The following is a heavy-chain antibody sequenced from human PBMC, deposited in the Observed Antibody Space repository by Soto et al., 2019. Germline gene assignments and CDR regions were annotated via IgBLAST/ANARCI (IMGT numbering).Heavy chain of an antibody. CDR1: GGSISSYY. CDR3: AGAITIFGVVGHNWFDP. CDR2: IYYSGST. J-gene: IGHJ5*02. D-gene: IGHD3-3*01. V-gene: IGHV4-59*08. Sequence: SETLSLTCTVSGGSISSYYWSWIRQPPGKGLEWIGHIYYSGSTNYNPSLKSRVTISVDTSKNQFSLKLSSVTAADTAVYYCAGAITIFGVVGHNWFDPWGQDTLVPISA.